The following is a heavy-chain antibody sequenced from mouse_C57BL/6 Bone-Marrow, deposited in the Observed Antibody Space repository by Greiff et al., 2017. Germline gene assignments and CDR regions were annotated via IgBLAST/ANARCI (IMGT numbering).Heavy chain of an antibody. Sequence: QVQLKESGAELVRPGTSVKMSCKASGYTFTNYWIGWAKQRPGHGLEWIGDIYPGGGYTNYNEKFKGKATLTADKSSSTAYMQFSSLTSEDSAIYYCARSDYYGNYYAMDYWGQGTSVTVSS. V-gene: IGHV1-63*01. J-gene: IGHJ4*01. CDR1: GYTFTNYW. CDR2: IYPGGGYT. CDR3: ARSDYYGNYYAMDY. D-gene: IGHD2-1*01.